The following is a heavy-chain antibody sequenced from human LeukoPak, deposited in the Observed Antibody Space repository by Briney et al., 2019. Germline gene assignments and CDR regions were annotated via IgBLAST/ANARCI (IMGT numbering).Heavy chain of an antibody. V-gene: IGHV3-7*03. CDR3: ARKAYAMDV. J-gene: IGHJ6*04. CDR1: GFTFSNYW. Sequence: GGSLRLACAASGFTFSNYWMSWVRQAPGKGLEWVANIKQDGSEKYYVDSVKGRFTISRDDAKNSLYLQMNSLRAEDTAFYYCARKAYAMDVWGKGTTVTVSS. CDR2: IKQDGSEK.